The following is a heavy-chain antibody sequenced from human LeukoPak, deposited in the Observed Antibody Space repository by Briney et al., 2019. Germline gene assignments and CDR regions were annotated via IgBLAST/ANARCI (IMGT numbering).Heavy chain of an antibody. Sequence: GGSLRLSCAASGFTFSSYAMHWVRQAPGKGLEWVAVISYDGSNKYYADSVKGRFTISRDNSKNTLSLQMNSLRAADTAVYYCTKGGLRDGYSYASWGQGTLITVSS. CDR2: ISYDGSNK. D-gene: IGHD5-24*01. V-gene: IGHV3-30-3*01. CDR3: TKGGLRDGYSYAS. J-gene: IGHJ5*02. CDR1: GFTFSSYA.